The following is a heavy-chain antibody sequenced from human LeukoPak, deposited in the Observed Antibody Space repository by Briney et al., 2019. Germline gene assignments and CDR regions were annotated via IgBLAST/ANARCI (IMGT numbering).Heavy chain of an antibody. CDR1: GFTFSSYG. D-gene: IGHD1-26*01. J-gene: IGHJ5*02. CDR3: AKDQEWELREVDP. CDR2: IRYDGSNK. Sequence: GGSLRLSCAASGFTFSSYGMHWVRQAPGKGLEWVAFIRYDGSNKYYADSVKGRFTISRDNSKNTLYLQMNSLRAEDTAVYYCAKDQEWELREVDPWGQGTLVTVSS. V-gene: IGHV3-30*02.